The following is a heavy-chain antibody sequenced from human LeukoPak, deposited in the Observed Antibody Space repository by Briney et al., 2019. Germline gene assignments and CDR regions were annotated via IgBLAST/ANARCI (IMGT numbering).Heavy chain of an antibody. V-gene: IGHV1-2*02. CDR2: INPNSGGT. D-gene: IGHD4-17*01. CDR1: GYTFTGYY. CDR3: ARVKATVTTPFDY. Sequence: ASVKVSCKASGYTFTGYYMHWVRQAPGQGLEWMGWINPNSGGTNYAQKFQGRVTMTRDTSISTAYMELSRLRSDDTAVYYCARVKATVTTPFDYWGQGTLVTVSS. J-gene: IGHJ4*02.